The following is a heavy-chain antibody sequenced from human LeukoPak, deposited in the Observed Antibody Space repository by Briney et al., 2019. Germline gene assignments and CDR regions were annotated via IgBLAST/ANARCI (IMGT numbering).Heavy chain of an antibody. CDR3: ARDPTYYYDSSGYSEGSFDY. V-gene: IGHV1-69*05. CDR1: GGTFSSYA. Sequence: SVKVSCKASGGTFSSYAISWVRQAPGQGLEWMGVIIPIFGTANYAQKFQGRVTITTDESTSTAYMELSSLRSEDTAVYYCARDPTYYYDSSGYSEGSFDYWGQGTLVTVSS. J-gene: IGHJ4*02. D-gene: IGHD3-22*01. CDR2: IIPIFGTA.